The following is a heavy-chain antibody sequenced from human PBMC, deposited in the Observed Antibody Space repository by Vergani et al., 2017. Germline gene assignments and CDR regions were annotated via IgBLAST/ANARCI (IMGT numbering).Heavy chain of an antibody. CDR2: IYYSGST. V-gene: IGHV4-39*07. Sequence: QLQLQESGPGLVKPSETLSHTCTVSGGSISGSSYYWGWIRQSPGKGLEWIGSIYYSGSTYYNPSLKSRVTISVDTSKNQFSLKLSSVTAADTAIYDCARGRRDGYNLPHWFDPWGQGTLVTVSS. CDR1: GGSISGSSYY. D-gene: IGHD5-24*01. CDR3: ARGRRDGYNLPHWFDP. J-gene: IGHJ5*02.